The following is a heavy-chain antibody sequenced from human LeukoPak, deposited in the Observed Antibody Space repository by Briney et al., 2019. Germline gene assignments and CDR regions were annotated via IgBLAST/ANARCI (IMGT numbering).Heavy chain of an antibody. CDR1: GFTSSSYS. CDR2: ISSSSSYI. V-gene: IGHV3-21*01. CDR3: ARALSYCSSTSCSLYYYYYYMDA. D-gene: IGHD2-2*01. Sequence: GGSPRLSCAASGFTSSSYSMNWVRQAPGKGLEWVSSISSSSSYIYYADSVKGRFTISRDNAKNSLYLQMNSLRAEDTAVYYCARALSYCSSTSCSLYYYYYYMDAWGKGTTVTFSS. J-gene: IGHJ6*03.